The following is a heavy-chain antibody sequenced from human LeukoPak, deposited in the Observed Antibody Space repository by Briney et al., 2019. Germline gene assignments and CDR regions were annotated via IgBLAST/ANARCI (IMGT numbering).Heavy chain of an antibody. CDR1: GGTFSSYA. Sequence: SVKVSCKASGGTFSSYAISWVRQAPGQGLEWMGGIIPIFGTANYAQKFQGRVTITADESTSTAYMELSGLRSEDTAVYYCARVGAAAGPFDYWGQGTLVTVSS. CDR2: IIPIFGTA. D-gene: IGHD6-13*01. V-gene: IGHV1-69*01. J-gene: IGHJ4*02. CDR3: ARVGAAAGPFDY.